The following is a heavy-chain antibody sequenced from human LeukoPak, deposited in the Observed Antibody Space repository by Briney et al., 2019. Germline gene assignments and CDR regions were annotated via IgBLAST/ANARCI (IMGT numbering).Heavy chain of an antibody. CDR3: AKDRHSSGWYRVINWFDP. D-gene: IGHD6-19*01. J-gene: IGHJ5*02. Sequence: GGSLRLSCAASGFTFSSYAMSWVRQAPGKGLEWVSAISGSGGSTYYADSVKGRFTISRVNSKNTLYLQMNSLRAEDTAVYYCAKDRHSSGWYRVINWFDPWGQGTLVTVSS. CDR2: ISGSGGST. CDR1: GFTFSSYA. V-gene: IGHV3-23*01.